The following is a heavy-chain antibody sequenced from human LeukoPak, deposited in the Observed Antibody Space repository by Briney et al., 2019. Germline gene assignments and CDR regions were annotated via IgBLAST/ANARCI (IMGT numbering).Heavy chain of an antibody. V-gene: IGHV4-4*02. D-gene: IGHD5-12*01. Sequence: PSGALCLTCADSGGSLSTSNRWSWARRPPGKGRGGTGVIYHSGRANSKPSLRSRVTLSVDKSKNQFSLKLSSVTDADTAGYYCASSTGGYSGYDHQKDYYYYGIDVWGKGTTVTVSS. CDR1: GGSLSTSNR. CDR3: ASSTGGYSGYDHQKDYYYYGIDV. J-gene: IGHJ6*04. CDR2: IYHSGRA.